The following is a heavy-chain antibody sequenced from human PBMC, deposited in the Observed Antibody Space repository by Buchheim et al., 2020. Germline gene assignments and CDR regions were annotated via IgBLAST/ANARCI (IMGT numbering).Heavy chain of an antibody. V-gene: IGHV3-30*18. CDR1: GFTFSSYG. D-gene: IGHD3-10*01. CDR2: ISYDGSNK. J-gene: IGHJ4*02. Sequence: VQLVESVGGVVQPGRSLRLSCAASGFTFSSYGMHWVRQAPGKGLEWVAVISYDGSNKNYADSVKGRFTISRDKSKNTLYLQMNSLRAADTAVYYCAKDPSGFRDYWGQGTL. CDR3: AKDPSGFRDY.